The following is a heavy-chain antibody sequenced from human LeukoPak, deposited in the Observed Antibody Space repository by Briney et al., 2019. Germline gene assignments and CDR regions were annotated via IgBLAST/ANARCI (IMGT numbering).Heavy chain of an antibody. Sequence: GGSLRLSCAASGFTFSSYGMHWVRQAPGKGLEWVAVIWYDGSNKYYADSVRGRFTISRDNSKNTLYLQMNSLRAEDTAVYYCALGDSSGHTKVSDAFDIWGQGTMVTVSS. J-gene: IGHJ3*02. D-gene: IGHD3-22*01. CDR2: IWYDGSNK. CDR1: GFTFSSYG. CDR3: ALGDSSGHTKVSDAFDI. V-gene: IGHV3-33*01.